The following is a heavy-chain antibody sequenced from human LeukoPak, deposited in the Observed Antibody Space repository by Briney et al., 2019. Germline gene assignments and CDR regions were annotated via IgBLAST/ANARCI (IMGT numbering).Heavy chain of an antibody. Sequence: GGSLRLSCAASGFTFSDYYMSWIRQAPGKGLEWVSYISSSGSTIYYADSVKGRFTISRDNAKNSLYLQMNSLRAKDTAVYYCAPPYYYDSSGYYETSWGQGTLVTVSS. CDR1: GFTFSDYY. D-gene: IGHD3-22*01. V-gene: IGHV3-11*04. CDR2: ISSSGSTI. J-gene: IGHJ5*02. CDR3: APPYYYDSSGYYETS.